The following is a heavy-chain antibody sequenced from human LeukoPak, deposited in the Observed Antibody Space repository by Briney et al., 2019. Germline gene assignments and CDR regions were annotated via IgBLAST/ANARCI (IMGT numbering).Heavy chain of an antibody. J-gene: IGHJ4*02. Sequence: SETLSLTCTVSGGSISSSTYYWGWIRQPPGTGLEWIGSIYYSGNTYYNPSLKSRVTISIDTSKKQFSLSLSSVTAADTAVYYCARDLDSNYYDSSGYYDYWGQGTLVTVSS. V-gene: IGHV4-39*07. CDR2: IYYSGNT. CDR1: GGSISSSTYY. D-gene: IGHD3-22*01. CDR3: ARDLDSNYYDSSGYYDY.